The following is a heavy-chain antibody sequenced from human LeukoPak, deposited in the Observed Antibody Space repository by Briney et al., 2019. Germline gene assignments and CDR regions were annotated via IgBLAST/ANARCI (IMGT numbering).Heavy chain of an antibody. CDR1: GGSFSSYA. D-gene: IGHD3-22*01. CDR3: ARDYGSGYPFDY. J-gene: IGHJ4*02. Sequence: SVKVSCKASGGSFSSYAISWVRQAPGQGLEWMGRIIPIFRTANYAQKFQGRVTITTDESTSTAYMELSSLRSEDTAVYYCARDYGSGYPFDYWGQGTLVTVSS. CDR2: IIPIFRTA. V-gene: IGHV1-69*05.